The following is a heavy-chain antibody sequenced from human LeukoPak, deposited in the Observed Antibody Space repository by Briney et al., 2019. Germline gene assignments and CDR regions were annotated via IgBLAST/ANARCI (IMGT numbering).Heavy chain of an antibody. CDR2: ISYDGSNE. CDR3: ARVGSVHCSSTSCYYYYYGMDV. CDR1: GFSFSSYA. Sequence: PGGSLRLSCAASGFSFSSYAMHWVRQAPGKGLEWVAVISYDGSNEYYADSVKGRFTISRDNSKNTLYLQMNSLRAEDTAVYYCARVGSVHCSSTSCYYYYYGMDVWGQGTTVTVSS. D-gene: IGHD2-2*01. V-gene: IGHV3-30-3*01. J-gene: IGHJ6*02.